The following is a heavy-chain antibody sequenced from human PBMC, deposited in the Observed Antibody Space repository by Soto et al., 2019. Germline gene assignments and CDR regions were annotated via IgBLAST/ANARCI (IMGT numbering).Heavy chain of an antibody. CDR3: ASEGVDAQHDASDI. Sequence: QLQLQESGSGLVKPSQTLSLTCAVSGGSISSGGYSWSWIRQPPGKGLEWIGYIYHSGRTFYNPSLKRRVNISVDRSKNQSSLKLSSVTAADTAVYYCASEGVDAQHDASDIWGQGTMVTVSS. V-gene: IGHV4-30-2*01. CDR2: IYHSGRT. J-gene: IGHJ3*02. CDR1: GGSISSGGYS.